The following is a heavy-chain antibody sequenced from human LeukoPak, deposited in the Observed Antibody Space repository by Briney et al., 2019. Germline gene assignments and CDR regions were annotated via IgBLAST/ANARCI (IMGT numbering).Heavy chain of an antibody. CDR3: TTFLYDLLSDKRFDP. Sequence: PGGSLRLSCAASGFTFTDSWMSWVRQAPGKGLEWVGRIKTKTHGGTTEYAAPVRGRFIISRDDSQQMLFLQMNSLKTEDTAVYYCTTFLYDLLSDKRFDPWGQGTLVTVSS. J-gene: IGHJ5*02. CDR1: GFTFTDSW. CDR2: IKTKTHGGTT. V-gene: IGHV3-15*01. D-gene: IGHD5/OR15-5a*01.